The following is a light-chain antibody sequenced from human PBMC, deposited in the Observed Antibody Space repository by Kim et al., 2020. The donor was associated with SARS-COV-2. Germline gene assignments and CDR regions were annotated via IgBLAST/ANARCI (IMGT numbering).Light chain of an antibody. CDR3: QVWDSAVV. Sequence: VSVAPGKTARITCRGNNIGSKSVHWYQQKPGQAPVLVIYYDSDRPSGIPERFSGSNSGNTATLTISRVEAGDEADYYCQVWDSAVVFGGGTQLTVL. J-gene: IGLJ2*01. V-gene: IGLV3-21*04. CDR2: YDS. CDR1: NIGSKS.